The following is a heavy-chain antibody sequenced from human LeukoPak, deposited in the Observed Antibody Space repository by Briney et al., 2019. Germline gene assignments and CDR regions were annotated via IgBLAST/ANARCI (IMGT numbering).Heavy chain of an antibody. CDR3: ARGRYYYGSGSNNWFDP. CDR2: IYHSGST. V-gene: IGHV4-38-2*02. CDR1: GYSISSGYY. D-gene: IGHD3-10*01. Sequence: SETLSLTCTVSGYSISSGYYWGWIRPPPGKGLEWIGSIYHSGSTYYNPSLKSRVTISVDTSKNQFSLKLSSVTAADTAVYYCARGRYYYGSGSNNWFDPWGQGTLVTVSS. J-gene: IGHJ5*02.